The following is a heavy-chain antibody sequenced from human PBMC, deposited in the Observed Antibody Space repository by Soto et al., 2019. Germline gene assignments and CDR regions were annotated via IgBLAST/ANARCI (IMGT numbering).Heavy chain of an antibody. CDR1: GFTFSTHA. Sequence: EVQLLESGGGLVQPGGSLRLSCAASGFTFSTHAMNWVRQAPGKGLEGVSAISGSGGSTSYADSVKGRFIISRDYSKNTLYLQMNSLRAEDAAVYYCAKGRADYGTSYLDYWGQGTLVTVSS. V-gene: IGHV3-23*01. CDR3: AKGRADYGTSYLDY. D-gene: IGHD4-17*01. J-gene: IGHJ4*02. CDR2: ISGSGGST.